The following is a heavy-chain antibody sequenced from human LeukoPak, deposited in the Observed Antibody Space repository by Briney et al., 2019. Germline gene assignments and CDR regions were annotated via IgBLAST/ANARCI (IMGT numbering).Heavy chain of an antibody. V-gene: IGHV3-23*01. CDR2: ISGSGGST. CDR3: AKGRVSYYYGMDV. J-gene: IGHJ6*02. Sequence: GGSLRLSCAASGFTFSSYAMNWVRQAPGKGLKWVSGISGSGGSTSYADSVKGRFTISRDNSKNTLYLQMNSLRAEDTAVYYCAKGRVSYYYGMDVWGQGTTVTVSS. CDR1: GFTFSSYA. D-gene: IGHD3-10*01.